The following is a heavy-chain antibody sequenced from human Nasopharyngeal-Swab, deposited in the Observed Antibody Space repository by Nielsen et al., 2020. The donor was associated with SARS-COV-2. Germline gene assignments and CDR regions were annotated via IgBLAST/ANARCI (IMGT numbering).Heavy chain of an antibody. V-gene: IGHV1-8*01. Sequence: ASVKVSCKASGYTFTSYDINWVRQATGQGLEWMGWMNPNSGNTGYAQKFQGRVTMTTDTSTSTAYMELRSLRSDDTAVYYCARASDIVVVPAASEPSLYYYYYGMDVWGQGTTVTVSS. CDR1: GYTFTSYD. J-gene: IGHJ6*02. D-gene: IGHD2-2*01. CDR2: MNPNSGNT. CDR3: ARASDIVVVPAASEPSLYYYYYGMDV.